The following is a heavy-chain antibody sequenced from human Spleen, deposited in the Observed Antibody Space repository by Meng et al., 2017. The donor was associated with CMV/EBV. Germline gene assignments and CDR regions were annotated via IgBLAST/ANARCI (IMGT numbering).Heavy chain of an antibody. D-gene: IGHD2-2*01. CDR2: IFYSGLT. J-gene: IGHJ4*02. CDR3: ARAVSGTNLDY. Sequence: CTVSGDSISSGAYYWSWIRQHPGKGLEWIGYIFYSGLTYYNPSPKSRVTISVDTSKNQFSLKLSSVTAADTAVYYCARAVSGTNLDYWGQGTLVTVSS. V-gene: IGHV4-31*03. CDR1: GDSISSGAYY.